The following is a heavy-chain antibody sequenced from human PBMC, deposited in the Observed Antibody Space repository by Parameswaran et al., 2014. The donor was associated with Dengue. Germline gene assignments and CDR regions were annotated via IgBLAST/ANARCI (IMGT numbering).Heavy chain of an antibody. J-gene: IGHJ4*02. V-gene: IGHV4-34*01. CDR2: INHSGST. Sequence: RWIRQPPGKGLEWIGEINHSGSTNYNPSLKSRVTISVDTSKNQFSLKLSSVTAADTAVYYCASGGATTSLGFDYWGQGTLVTVSS. D-gene: IGHD1-26*01. CDR3: ASGGATTSLGFDY.